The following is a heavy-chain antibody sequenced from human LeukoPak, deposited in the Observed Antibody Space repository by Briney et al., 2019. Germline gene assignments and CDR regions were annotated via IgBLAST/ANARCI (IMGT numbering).Heavy chain of an antibody. J-gene: IGHJ4*02. V-gene: IGHV3-23*01. Sequence: GGSLRLSCAASGFTFSSYAMSWVRQAPGKGLEWVSTISGSDSSTHYADSVKGRFTISRDNSKNSLYLQMNSLRAEDTAVYYCAKVLSLWDAGEFDYWGQGTLVTVSS. CDR1: GFTFSSYA. D-gene: IGHD7-27*01. CDR3: AKVLSLWDAGEFDY. CDR2: ISGSDSST.